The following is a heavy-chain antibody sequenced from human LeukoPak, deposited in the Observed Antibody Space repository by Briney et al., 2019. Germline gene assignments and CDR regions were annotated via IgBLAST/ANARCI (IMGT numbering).Heavy chain of an antibody. Sequence: GGSLRLSCAASGFTFSSYGMHWVRQAPGKGLERVALISYDGNNQYYADSVKGRFTISRDNSKNTLYLQMNSLRAEDTAVYYCARDGSIAGIAAVFDYWGQGTLVTVSS. CDR2: ISYDGNNQ. CDR3: ARDGSIAGIAAVFDY. D-gene: IGHD6-13*01. CDR1: GFTFSSYG. J-gene: IGHJ4*02. V-gene: IGHV3-30*03.